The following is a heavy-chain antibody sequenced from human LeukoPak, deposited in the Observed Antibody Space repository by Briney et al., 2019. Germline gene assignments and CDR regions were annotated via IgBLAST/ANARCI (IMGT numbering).Heavy chain of an antibody. CDR2: IYPGDSDT. CDR1: GYSFTSYW. V-gene: IGHV5-51*01. Sequence: GESLQISCKGSGYSFTSYWIGWVRQMPGKGLEWMGIIYPGDSDTRYSPSFQGQVTISADKSINTAYLQWSSLKASDTAIYYCAREQQLVLFDYWGQGALVTVSS. D-gene: IGHD1-1*01. CDR3: AREQQLVLFDY. J-gene: IGHJ4*02.